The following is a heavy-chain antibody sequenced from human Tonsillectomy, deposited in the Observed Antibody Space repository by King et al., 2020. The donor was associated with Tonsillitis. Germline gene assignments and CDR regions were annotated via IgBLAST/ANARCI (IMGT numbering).Heavy chain of an antibody. D-gene: IGHD6-13*01. J-gene: IGHJ4*02. Sequence: DVQLVESGGGLVKPGGSLRLSCVVSGFTFSNAWMSWVRQAPGKGLEWVGRIKSKTDGGTTDYAAPVKGRFTISRDDSKNILYLQMNSLKTEDTAVYYCTTGVAAAAVSIDYWGQGTLVTVSS. CDR1: GFTFSNAW. V-gene: IGHV3-15*01. CDR2: IKSKTDGGTT. CDR3: TTGVAAAAVSIDY.